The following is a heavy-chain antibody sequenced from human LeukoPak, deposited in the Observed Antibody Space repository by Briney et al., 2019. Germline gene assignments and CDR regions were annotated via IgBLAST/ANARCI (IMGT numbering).Heavy chain of an antibody. CDR3: ARSKSYSSGWTDFDY. D-gene: IGHD6-19*01. J-gene: IGHJ4*02. CDR1: GFSFSSHD. V-gene: IGHV3-13*01. Sequence: GGSLRLSCAASGFSFSSHDMHWVRHPTGRGLEWVSVIGTAGNTYYADSVKGRFTISRENAKNSLYLQMDNLRAGDTAVYYCARSKSYSSGWTDFDYWGQGTLVTVSS. CDR2: IGTAGNT.